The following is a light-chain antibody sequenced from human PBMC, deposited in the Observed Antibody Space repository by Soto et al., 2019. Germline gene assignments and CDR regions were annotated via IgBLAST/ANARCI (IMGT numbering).Light chain of an antibody. CDR2: DAS. CDR3: QPRSNWPIT. CDR1: PSVSSY. J-gene: IGKJ5*01. V-gene: IGKV3-11*01. Sequence: EIAFTQSPAALALSPGARATLSCRASPSVSSYLAWYQQKPGQAPRLLIYDASHRATGIPARFSGSGSGTDFTLTISSLEPEDFAVYYCQPRSNWPITFGQGTRLEI.